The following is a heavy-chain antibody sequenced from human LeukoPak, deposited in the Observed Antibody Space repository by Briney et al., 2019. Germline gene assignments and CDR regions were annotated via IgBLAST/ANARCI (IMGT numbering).Heavy chain of an antibody. D-gene: IGHD2-21*02. CDR1: GGSLSSYY. J-gene: IGHJ5*02. CDR3: ARAGDCGGDCYMSRFDP. V-gene: IGHV4-59*01. CDR2: IYYSGST. Sequence: PSETLSLTCTVSGGSLSSYYWSWIRQPPGKGLEWIGYIYYSGSTNYNPSLKSRVTISVDTSKNQFSLKLSSVTAADTAVYYCARAGDCGGDCYMSRFDPWGQGTLVTVSS.